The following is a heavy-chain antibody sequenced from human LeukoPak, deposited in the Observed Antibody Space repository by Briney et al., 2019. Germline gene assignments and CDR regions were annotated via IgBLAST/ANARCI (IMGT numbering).Heavy chain of an antibody. D-gene: IGHD1-26*01. Sequence: GRSLRLSCAASGFTFSSYAMHWVRQAPGKGLEWVAVISYDGSNKYYADSVKGRFTISRDNSKNTLYLQMNSLRAEDTAVYYCAKDLYSGSYHYFDYWGQGTLVTVSS. CDR3: AKDLYSGSYHYFDY. CDR1: GFTFSSYA. V-gene: IGHV3-30*04. CDR2: ISYDGSNK. J-gene: IGHJ4*02.